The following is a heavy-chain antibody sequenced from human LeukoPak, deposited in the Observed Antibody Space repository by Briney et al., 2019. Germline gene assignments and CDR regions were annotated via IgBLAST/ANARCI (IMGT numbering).Heavy chain of an antibody. D-gene: IGHD3-10*01. CDR2: IFHSGSS. V-gene: IGHV4-4*02. CDR1: GGSINNNVWWNW. J-gene: IGHJ5*02. CDR3: ARTYGSGSYHWFDP. Sequence: SETLSLTCAVSGGSINNNVWWNWWSWVRQPPGKGLEWIGEIFHSGSSNYNPSLKSRVTMSVDTSKNQFSLKLSSVTAADTAVYYCARTYGSGSYHWFDPWGQGTLVTVSS.